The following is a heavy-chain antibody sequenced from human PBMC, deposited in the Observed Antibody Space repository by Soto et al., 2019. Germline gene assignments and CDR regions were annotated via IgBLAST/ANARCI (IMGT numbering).Heavy chain of an antibody. CDR1: GGSISSYY. J-gene: IGHJ4*02. Sequence: SETLSLTCTVSGGSISSYYWSWIRQPPEKGLEWIGYFYYSGSTNYNPSLKSRVTISVDTSKNQFSLKLSSMTAADTAVYYCARARGGYYDYWGQGTLVTVSS. V-gene: IGHV4-59*01. CDR2: FYYSGST. CDR3: ARARGGYYDY. D-gene: IGHD3-22*01.